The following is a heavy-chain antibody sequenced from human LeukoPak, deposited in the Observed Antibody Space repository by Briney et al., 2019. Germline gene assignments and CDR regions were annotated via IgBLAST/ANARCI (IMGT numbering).Heavy chain of an antibody. CDR2: INHRGST. Sequence: PSETLSLTCAVYGGSFSGYYWSWIRQPPGKGLEWIGEINHRGSTNYNPSLKSRVTISVDTSKNQFSLKLSSVTAADTAVYYCARGRYFDWLLYSWFDPWGQGTLVTVSS. D-gene: IGHD3-9*01. J-gene: IGHJ5*02. V-gene: IGHV4-34*01. CDR3: ARGRYFDWLLYSWFDP. CDR1: GGSFSGYY.